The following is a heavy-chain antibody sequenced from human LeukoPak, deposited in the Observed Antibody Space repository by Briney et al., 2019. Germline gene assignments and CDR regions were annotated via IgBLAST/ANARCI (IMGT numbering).Heavy chain of an antibody. CDR3: ARIPWVTPPNDHFDY. V-gene: IGHV3-9*01. Sequence: GGSLRLSCAASGVTFDDYAMHWVRQAPGKGLEWVSGISWNSGSIGYADSVKGRFTISRDNAKNSLYLQMNSLRAEDTALYYCARIPWVTPPNDHFDYWGQGTLVTVSS. J-gene: IGHJ4*02. CDR2: ISWNSGSI. D-gene: IGHD4-23*01. CDR1: GVTFDDYA.